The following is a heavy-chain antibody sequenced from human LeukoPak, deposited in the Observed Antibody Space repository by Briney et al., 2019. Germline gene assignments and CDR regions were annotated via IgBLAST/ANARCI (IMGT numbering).Heavy chain of an antibody. CDR2: ISYDGSNK. V-gene: IGHV3-30-3*01. Sequence: GGSLRLSCAASGFTFSGYAMHWVRQAPGKGLEWVAVISYDGSNKYYADSVKGRFTISRDNSKNTLYLQMNSLRAEDTAVYYCARGQVAVAGFLQYNWFDPWGQGTLVTVSS. D-gene: IGHD6-19*01. CDR3: ARGQVAVAGFLQYNWFDP. CDR1: GFTFSGYA. J-gene: IGHJ5*02.